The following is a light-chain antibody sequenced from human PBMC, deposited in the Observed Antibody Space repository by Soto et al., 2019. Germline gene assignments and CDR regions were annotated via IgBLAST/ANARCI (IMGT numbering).Light chain of an antibody. CDR2: LRS. Sequence: DSVRTQSPLSLLLTPGEPASISCRSSQSLLHSNGYNYLDWYLQKPGQSPQLLIYLRSNRASGVPDRISGSGSGTDFTLNISRVEAEDVGVYYCMQALQTPWTFGQGTKVDIK. V-gene: IGKV2-28*01. CDR3: MQALQTPWT. J-gene: IGKJ1*01. CDR1: QSLLHSNGYNY.